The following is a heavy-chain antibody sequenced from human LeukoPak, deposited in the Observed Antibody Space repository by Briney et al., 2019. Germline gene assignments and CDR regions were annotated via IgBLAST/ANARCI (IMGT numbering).Heavy chain of an antibody. D-gene: IGHD3-10*01. Sequence: SETLSLTCTVSAGSISSSSYYWGWIRQPPGKGLEWIGNIYYSGSTYYNPSLKSRVTISVDTSKNQFSLKLSSVTAADTAVYYCARDMVRGPIDYWGQGTLVTVSS. CDR1: AGSISSSSYY. CDR3: ARDMVRGPIDY. CDR2: IYYSGST. V-gene: IGHV4-39*02. J-gene: IGHJ4*02.